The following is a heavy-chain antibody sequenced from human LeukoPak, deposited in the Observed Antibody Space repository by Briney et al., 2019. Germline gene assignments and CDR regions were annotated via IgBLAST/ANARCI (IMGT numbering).Heavy chain of an antibody. Sequence: ASVKVSCKASGYTFTSYDINWVRQATGQGLEWMGWMKPNSGNPGYAQKSQGRVTMTRNTSISTAYMELSSLRSEDTAVYYCSRGGSLRDGDNGIDYWGQGTLVTVSS. V-gene: IGHV1-8*01. D-gene: IGHD4-17*01. CDR2: MKPNSGNP. J-gene: IGHJ4*02. CDR1: GYTFTSYD. CDR3: SRGGSLRDGDNGIDY.